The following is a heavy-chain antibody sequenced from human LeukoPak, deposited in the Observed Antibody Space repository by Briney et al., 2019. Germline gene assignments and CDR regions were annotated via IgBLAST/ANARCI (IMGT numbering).Heavy chain of an antibody. V-gene: IGHV3-21*01. CDR1: GFTFSSYS. J-gene: IGHJ4*02. CDR3: ARDSSSWFFDY. CDR2: ISSSSSYI. D-gene: IGHD6-13*01. Sequence: GGSLRLSCAASGFTFSSYSMNWVRQAPGKGLERASSISSSSSYIYYADSVKGRFTISRDNAKNSLYLQMNSLRAEDTAVYYCARDSSSWFFDYWGQGTLVTVSS.